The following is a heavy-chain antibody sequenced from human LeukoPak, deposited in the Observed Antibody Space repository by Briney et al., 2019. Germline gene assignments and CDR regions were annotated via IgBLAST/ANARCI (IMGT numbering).Heavy chain of an antibody. CDR1: GVTLSGYS. J-gene: IGHJ4*02. V-gene: IGHV3-48*01. CDR2: ISISGTI. CDR3: STAKFDY. Sequence: GGSLRLSCAASGVTLSGYSMNWVRQAPGKGLEWVSHISISGTIYYADSVKGRFTISRDNAKKSLSPQMNSLRAEDTAVYYCSTAKFDYWGQGTLVTVSS.